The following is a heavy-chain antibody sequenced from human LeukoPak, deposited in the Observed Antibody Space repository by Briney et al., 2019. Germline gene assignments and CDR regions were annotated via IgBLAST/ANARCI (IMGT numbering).Heavy chain of an antibody. J-gene: IGHJ4*02. D-gene: IGHD6-19*01. Sequence: GGSLRLSCAASGITVASSYMSWVRQAPGKGLEWVSAIYSGGATYYADSAKGRFTISRDNSKNTLYLQMNNLRVKDTAVYYCARAPSGWNFDCWGQGALVTVST. CDR1: GITVASSY. CDR3: ARAPSGWNFDC. CDR2: IYSGGAT. V-gene: IGHV3-66*01.